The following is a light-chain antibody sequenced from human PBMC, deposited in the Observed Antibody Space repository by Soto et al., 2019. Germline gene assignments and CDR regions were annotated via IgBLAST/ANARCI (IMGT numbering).Light chain of an antibody. CDR3: QSYDSSLSGWV. CDR2: GNS. CDR1: SSNIGAGYD. J-gene: IGLJ3*02. V-gene: IGLV1-40*01. Sequence: QSVLTQPPSVSGAPGQRVTISCTGSSSNIGAGYDVHWYQQLPGTAPKLLIYGNSNRPEGVPDRFSGSKSGTSASLAITGHQAEDEADYYCQSYDSSLSGWVFGGGTKLTVL.